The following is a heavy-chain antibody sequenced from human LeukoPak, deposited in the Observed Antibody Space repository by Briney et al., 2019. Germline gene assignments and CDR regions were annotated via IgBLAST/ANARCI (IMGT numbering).Heavy chain of an antibody. D-gene: IGHD3-3*01. V-gene: IGHV4-31*03. CDR1: GGSISSGGYY. CDR3: AREGGFYRPLDY. J-gene: IGHJ4*02. Sequence: SETLSLTCTVSGGSISSGGYYWSWIRQHPGKGLEWIGYIYYSGSTYYNPSLESRLTMSVDLSENHISLKLTSVTAADTAVYYCAREGGFYRPLDYSGQGILVTVSS. CDR2: IYYSGST.